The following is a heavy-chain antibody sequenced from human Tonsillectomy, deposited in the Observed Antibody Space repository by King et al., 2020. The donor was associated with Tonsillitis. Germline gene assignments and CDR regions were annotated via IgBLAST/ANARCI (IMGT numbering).Heavy chain of an antibody. Sequence: VQLVESGGGLVQPGGSLRLSCAASGFMFSSYWMSWVRQAPGKGLEWVANIKQDGSEKYNVDSVKGRFTISRDNAKNSLYLQMNSLRAEDTAVYYCAREKYAAAGTLDYWGQGTLVTVSS. CDR1: GFMFSSYW. CDR2: IKQDGSEK. J-gene: IGHJ4*02. V-gene: IGHV3-7*03. CDR3: AREKYAAAGTLDY. D-gene: IGHD6-13*01.